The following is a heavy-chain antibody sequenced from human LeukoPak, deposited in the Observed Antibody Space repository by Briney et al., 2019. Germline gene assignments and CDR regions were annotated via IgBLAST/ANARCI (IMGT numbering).Heavy chain of an antibody. CDR2: IDSDGSST. V-gene: IGHV3-74*01. D-gene: IGHD1-26*01. Sequence: GGSLRLSCAASGFTFSSYWMHWVGQAPGKGLVWVSRIDSDGSSTSCADSVEGRFTIPRDNAKNTLYLQMNSLRAEDTAVYYCASPESGSYYALHYWGQGTLVTVSS. CDR1: GFTFSSYW. CDR3: ASPESGSYYALHY. J-gene: IGHJ4*02.